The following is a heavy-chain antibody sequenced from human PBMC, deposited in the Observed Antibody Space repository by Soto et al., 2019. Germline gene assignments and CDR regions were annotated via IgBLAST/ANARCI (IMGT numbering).Heavy chain of an antibody. CDR3: ARDAGYCSSTSCQYYYYYYGMDV. J-gene: IGHJ6*02. CDR1: GFTFSSYS. CDR2: ISSSSSYI. V-gene: IGHV3-21*01. Sequence: SLRLSCAASGFTFSSYSMNWVRQAPGKGLEWVSSISSSSSYIYYADSVKGRFTISRDNAKNSLYLQMNSLRAEDTAVYYCARDAGYCSSTSCQYYYYYYGMDVWGQGTTVTVSS. D-gene: IGHD2-2*01.